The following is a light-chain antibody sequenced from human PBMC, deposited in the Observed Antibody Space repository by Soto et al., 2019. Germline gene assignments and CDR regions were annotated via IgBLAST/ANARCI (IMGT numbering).Light chain of an antibody. Sequence: DIQMTQSPSTLSASVGDRVTITCRASQSMYNYLAWYQQKPGTAPKILIYEASTLQTGAPSRFSGSGSGTEFTLTISSLQPDDSATYFCQQYKSSLWTFGQGTKVDIK. CDR3: QQYKSSLWT. J-gene: IGKJ1*01. CDR2: EAS. CDR1: QSMYNY. V-gene: IGKV1-5*03.